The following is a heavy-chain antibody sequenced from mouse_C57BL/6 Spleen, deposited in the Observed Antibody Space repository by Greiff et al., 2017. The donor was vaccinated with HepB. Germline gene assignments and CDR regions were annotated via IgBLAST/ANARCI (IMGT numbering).Heavy chain of an antibody. CDR1: GYTFTSYW. D-gene: IGHD2-2*01. V-gene: IGHV1-50*01. CDR3: AREVTGDY. CDR2: IDPSDSYT. J-gene: IGHJ2*01. Sequence: VKLQQPGAELVKPGASVKLSCKASGYTFTSYWMQWVKQRPGQGLEWIGEIDPSDSYTNYNQKFKGKATLTVDTSSSTAYMQLSSLTSEDSAVYYCAREVTGDYWGQGTTLTVSS.